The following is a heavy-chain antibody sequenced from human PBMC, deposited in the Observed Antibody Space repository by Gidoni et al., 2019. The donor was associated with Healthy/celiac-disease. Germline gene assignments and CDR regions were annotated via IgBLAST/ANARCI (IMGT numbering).Heavy chain of an antibody. CDR3: AKGTESYGSGSYRFDY. V-gene: IGHV3-23*01. D-gene: IGHD3-10*01. CDR2: MRGSGGST. CDR1: GFTFSSYA. Sequence: EVQLLESGGGLVQPGGSLRLSCAASGFTFSSYAMSWVRQAPGKGLEWVSAMRGSGGSTYYADSVKGRFTISRDNSKNTLYLQMNSLRAEDTAVYYCAKGTESYGSGSYRFDYWGQGTLVTVSS. J-gene: IGHJ4*02.